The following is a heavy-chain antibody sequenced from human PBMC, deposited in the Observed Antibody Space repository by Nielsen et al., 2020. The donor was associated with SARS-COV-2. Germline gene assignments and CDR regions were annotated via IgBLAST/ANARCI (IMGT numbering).Heavy chain of an antibody. V-gene: IGHV3-23*01. J-gene: IGHJ4*02. CDR3: AKDRTTGVISPFCMDY. CDR1: GFSFNHYT. D-gene: IGHD2-21*01. Sequence: GGSLRLSCAASGFSFNHYTMNWVRQAPGKGPEWVSSISATGGSTYYADSVKGRFTISRDNSKNTLYLQMSSLRAEDTAVYYCAKDRTTGVISPFCMDYWGQGTLVTVSS. CDR2: ISATGGST.